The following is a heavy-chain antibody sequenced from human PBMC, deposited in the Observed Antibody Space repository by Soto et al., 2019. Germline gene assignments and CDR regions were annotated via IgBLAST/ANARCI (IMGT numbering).Heavy chain of an antibody. CDR1: GGSISSYY. Sequence: KTSETLSLTCTVSGGSISSYYWSWIRQPPGKGLEWIGYIYYSGSTNYNPSLKSRVTISVDTSQNQFSLKLSSVTAADTAVYYCARATVINWFDPWGQGTLVTVSS. CDR3: ARATVINWFDP. J-gene: IGHJ5*02. V-gene: IGHV4-59*01. CDR2: IYYSGST. D-gene: IGHD2-21*01.